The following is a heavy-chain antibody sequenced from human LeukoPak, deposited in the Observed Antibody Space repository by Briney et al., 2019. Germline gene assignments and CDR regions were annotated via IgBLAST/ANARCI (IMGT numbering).Heavy chain of an antibody. Sequence: PSETLSLTCAVYGGSFSGYYWSWIRQPPGKGLEWIGEINHSGGTNYNPSLKSRVTISVDTSKNQFSLKLSSVTAADTAVYYCASGVDTAMVKRFDYWGQGTLVTVSS. V-gene: IGHV4-34*01. CDR2: INHSGGT. CDR3: ASGVDTAMVKRFDY. CDR1: GGSFSGYY. J-gene: IGHJ4*02. D-gene: IGHD5-18*01.